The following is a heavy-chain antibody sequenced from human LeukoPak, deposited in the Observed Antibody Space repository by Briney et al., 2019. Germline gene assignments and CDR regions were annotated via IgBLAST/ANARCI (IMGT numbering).Heavy chain of an antibody. J-gene: IGHJ3*02. CDR3: ARGGSYLSAFDI. Sequence: PGGSLRLSCAASGFPVSSNYMSWVRQAPGKGLEWVSIIYSGGSTFYADSVKGRFTISRDNSKNTLYLQMNSLRAEDTAVYYCARGGSYLSAFDIWGQGTMVTVSS. D-gene: IGHD1-26*01. V-gene: IGHV3-53*05. CDR1: GFPVSSNY. CDR2: IYSGGST.